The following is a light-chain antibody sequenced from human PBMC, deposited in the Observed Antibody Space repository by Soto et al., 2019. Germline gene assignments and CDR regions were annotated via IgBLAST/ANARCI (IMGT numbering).Light chain of an antibody. J-gene: IGKJ3*01. Sequence: EIVLTQSPATLSLSPGERATLSCRASQSVGSLLAWYQQKPGQAPRLLIYDAATRATGIPARFSGSGSGTDFTRTISSLEPEDFAVYYCQQRGSWPLTFGPGTKVDFK. CDR2: DAA. CDR3: QQRGSWPLT. V-gene: IGKV3-11*01. CDR1: QSVGSL.